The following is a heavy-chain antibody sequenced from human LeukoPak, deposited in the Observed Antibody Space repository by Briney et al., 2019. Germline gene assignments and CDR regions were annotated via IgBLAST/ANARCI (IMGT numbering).Heavy chain of an antibody. CDR3: AKDQYSGSYYWFDP. CDR1: GFTFSNYA. J-gene: IGHJ5*02. CDR2: ISGSGGST. D-gene: IGHD1-26*01. V-gene: IGHV3-23*01. Sequence: GGSLRLSCAASGFTFSNYAMSWVRQAPGKGLEWVSSISGSGGSTYYVDSVKGRFTISRDNSKNTLYLQMNSLRAEDTAVYYCAKDQYSGSYYWFDPWGRGTLVTVSS.